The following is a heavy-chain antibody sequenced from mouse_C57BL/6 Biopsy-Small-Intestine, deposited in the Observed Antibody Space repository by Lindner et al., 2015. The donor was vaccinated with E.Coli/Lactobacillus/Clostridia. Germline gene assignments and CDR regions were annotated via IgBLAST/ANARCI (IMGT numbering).Heavy chain of an antibody. CDR2: IYPRSGNP. CDR3: TRSGSSNYVDAWFAY. Sequence: VQLQESGAELARPGASVKLSCKASGYTFTSYGISWVKQRTGQGLEWIGEIYPRSGNPYYNEKFKGKATLTADKASTTAYMELRSLTSEDSAVYFCTRSGSSNYVDAWFAYWGQGTLVTVSA. V-gene: IGHV1-81*01. J-gene: IGHJ3*01. CDR1: GYTFTSYG. D-gene: IGHD2-5*01.